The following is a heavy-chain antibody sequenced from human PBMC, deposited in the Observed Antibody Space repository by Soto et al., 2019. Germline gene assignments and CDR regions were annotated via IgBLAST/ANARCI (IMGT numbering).Heavy chain of an antibody. CDR1: RGYISSATNY. D-gene: IGHD6-25*01. Sequence: SAPLSLTCPVSRGYISSATNYWAWIRPPPGKGLEWIANIYYSGSTFYNPSLKSRVTMSLDTSKNQFSLTLRSVTAADTAVYYCARHEAGWYFDSWGQGNLVTVSS. CDR2: IYYSGST. V-gene: IGHV4-39*01. J-gene: IGHJ4*02. CDR3: ARHEAGWYFDS.